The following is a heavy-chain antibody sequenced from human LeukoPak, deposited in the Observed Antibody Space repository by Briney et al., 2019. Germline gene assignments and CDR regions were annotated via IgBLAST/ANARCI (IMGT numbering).Heavy chain of an antibody. CDR3: ARERIFSY. V-gene: IGHV3-7*01. CDR1: GFTFSGYW. J-gene: IGHJ4*02. Sequence: GGSLRLSCAASGFTFSGYWMSWGRQAPGKGLEWVANIKQDGTETYYVDSVKGRFTISRDNAKNSLYLQMNSLRAEDTAVYYCARERIFSYWGQGTLVTVSS. CDR2: IKQDGTET.